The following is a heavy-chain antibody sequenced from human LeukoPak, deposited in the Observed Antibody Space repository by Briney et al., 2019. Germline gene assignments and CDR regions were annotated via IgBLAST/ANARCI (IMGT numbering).Heavy chain of an antibody. V-gene: IGHV4-59*01. CDR1: GGSISGYY. D-gene: IGHD3-22*01. CDR2: ISYSGTT. CDR3: ARDTDRRWFDP. Sequence: SETLSLTCTVSGGSISGYYWSWFRQASGKGLEWIGYISYSGTTNYNPSLKSRVTISVDTPKNQFSLKLSSVTAADTAVYYCARDTDRRWFDPWGQGTLVTVSS. J-gene: IGHJ5*02.